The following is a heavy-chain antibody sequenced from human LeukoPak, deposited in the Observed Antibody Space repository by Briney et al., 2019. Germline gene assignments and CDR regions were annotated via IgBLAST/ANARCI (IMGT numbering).Heavy chain of an antibody. CDR1: GFTFSSYW. CDR2: INGDGSGT. J-gene: IGHJ4*02. D-gene: IGHD6-13*01. Sequence: GGSLRLSCAASGFTFSSYWIHWVRQAPGKGLVWVSRINGDGSGTGYADSVKGRFTISRDNAKHTLYLQMNSLRAEDTAVYYCSREIRPAGTDSWGQGTLVTVSS. V-gene: IGHV3-74*01. CDR3: SREIRPAGTDS.